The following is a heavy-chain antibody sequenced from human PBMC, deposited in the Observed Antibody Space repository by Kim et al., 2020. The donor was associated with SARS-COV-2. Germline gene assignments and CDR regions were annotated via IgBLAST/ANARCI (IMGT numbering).Heavy chain of an antibody. CDR1: GFHFRGSY. V-gene: IGHV3-11*01. CDR3: AIQRHYVIFTGWGPGYF. D-gene: IGHD3-9*01. CDR2: ISSSGNTT. J-gene: IGHJ2*01. Sequence: GGSLRLSCAASGFHFRGSYFSWVRQAPGKGLEWISFISSSGNTTNSNASARDCTTISSDSDTTPDLLLISRLAVGTTAFYFCAIQRHYVIFTGWGPGYF.